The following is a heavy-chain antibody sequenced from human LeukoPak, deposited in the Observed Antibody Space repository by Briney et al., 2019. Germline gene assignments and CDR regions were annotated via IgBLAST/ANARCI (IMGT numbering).Heavy chain of an antibody. CDR3: VRNSGTYRGYGLDV. CDR1: GFPFRDHA. CDR2: IRTNPNGATV. V-gene: IGHV3-49*04. J-gene: IGHJ6*02. D-gene: IGHD1-26*01. Sequence: GGSLRLSCTASGFPFRDHAVSWVRQAPGKGLEWVGFIRTNPNGATVEYAASVKARFTISRDDSKNIAYLEMNSLKTEDTAVYYCVRNSGTYRGYGLDVWGQGTTVTVSS.